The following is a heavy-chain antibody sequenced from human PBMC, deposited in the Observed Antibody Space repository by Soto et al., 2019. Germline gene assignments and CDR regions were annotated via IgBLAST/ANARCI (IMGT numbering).Heavy chain of an antibody. J-gene: IGHJ4*02. CDR2: IYYSGST. D-gene: IGHD5-18*01. CDR1: GGSISSGGYY. Sequence: QVQLQESGAGLVKPSQTLSLTCTVSGGSISSGGYYWSWIRQHAAKVLEWNGYIYYSGSTYYNPSLNSRVIIPVYTPKNQFSLKLSSVTAAATAVYYCASQRYSGGYPLDYWGQGTLVTAAS. V-gene: IGHV4-31*03. CDR3: ASQRYSGGYPLDY.